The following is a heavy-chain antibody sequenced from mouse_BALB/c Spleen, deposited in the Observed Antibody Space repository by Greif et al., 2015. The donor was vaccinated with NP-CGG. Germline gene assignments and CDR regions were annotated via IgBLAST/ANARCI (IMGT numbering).Heavy chain of an antibody. CDR3: ARHYYGSSYSY. CDR1: GFAFSSYD. Sequence: EVKVVDSGGGLVKPGGSLKLSCAASGFAFSSYDMSWVRQTPEKRLEWVAYISSGGGSTYYPDTVKGRFTISRDNAKNTLYLQMSSLKSEDTAMYYCARHYYGSSYSYWGQGTTLTVSS. V-gene: IGHV5-12-1*01. D-gene: IGHD1-1*01. CDR2: ISSGGGST. J-gene: IGHJ2*01.